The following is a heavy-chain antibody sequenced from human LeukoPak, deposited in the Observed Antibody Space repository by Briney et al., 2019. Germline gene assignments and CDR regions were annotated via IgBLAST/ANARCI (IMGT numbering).Heavy chain of an antibody. CDR1: GFTFSSYS. D-gene: IGHD4-17*01. CDR2: ISSSSYI. CDR3: ARLLYGDDLN. J-gene: IGHJ4*02. V-gene: IGHV3-21*01. Sequence: GGSLRLSCAASGFTFSSYSMNWVRQAPGKGLGWVSSISSSSYIYYADSVKGRFTISRDNAKNSLYLQMNSLRAEDTAVYYCARLLYGDDLNWGQGTLVTVSS.